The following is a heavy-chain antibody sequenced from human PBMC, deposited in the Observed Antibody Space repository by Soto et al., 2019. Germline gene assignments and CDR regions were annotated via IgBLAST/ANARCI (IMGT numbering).Heavy chain of an antibody. V-gene: IGHV1-3*01. J-gene: IGHJ4*02. CDR3: ARGPGGPDGPGDY. Sequence: QVQLVQSGAEVKKPGASVKVSCKASGYTFTSYAMHWVRQAPGQRREWMGWINAGNGNGKYSQKFQGRVTITRDTSASTAYMELSSLRSEDTAVYYCARGPGGPDGPGDYWGQGTLVTVSS. CDR2: INAGNGNG. CDR1: GYTFTSYA. D-gene: IGHD2-15*01.